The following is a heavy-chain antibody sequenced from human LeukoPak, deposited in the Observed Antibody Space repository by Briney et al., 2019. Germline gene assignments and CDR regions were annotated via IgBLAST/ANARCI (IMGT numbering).Heavy chain of an antibody. CDR2: IYYSGST. CDR3: ARVGPTTAYYYYSGMDV. V-gene: IGHV4-59*01. D-gene: IGHD4-17*01. Sequence: KASETLSLICTVSGGSISSYYWSWIRQPPGKGLEWIGYIYYSGSTNYNPSLKSRVTISVDTSKNQFSLKLSSVTAADTAVYYCARVGPTTAYYYYSGMDVWGQGTTVTVSS. CDR1: GGSISSYY. J-gene: IGHJ6*02.